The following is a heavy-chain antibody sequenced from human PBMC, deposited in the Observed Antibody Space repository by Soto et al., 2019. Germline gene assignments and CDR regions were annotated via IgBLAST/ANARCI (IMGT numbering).Heavy chain of an antibody. D-gene: IGHD2-15*01. CDR1: GFTFSSYA. Sequence: QVQLVESGGGVVQPGRSLRLSCAASGFTFSSYAMHSVRQAPGKGLEWVAVISYDGSNKYYADSVKGRFTISRDNSKNTLYLQMNSLRAEATAVYYCARGVGYCSGGSCYEVDYWGQGTLVTVSS. J-gene: IGHJ4*02. CDR3: ARGVGYCSGGSCYEVDY. CDR2: ISYDGSNK. V-gene: IGHV3-30-3*01.